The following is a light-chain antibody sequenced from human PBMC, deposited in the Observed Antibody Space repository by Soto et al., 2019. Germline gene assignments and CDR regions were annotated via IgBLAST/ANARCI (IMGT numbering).Light chain of an antibody. CDR1: EPVSTSF. V-gene: IGKV3-20*01. CDR3: QVYHWSLSWT. J-gene: IGKJ1*01. Sequence: EIVLTQTPGTLCFSPGERATLSCRAREPVSTSFLAWYQQKRGQPPRLLIYGAPARATGVPDRFSGSGSGTDFTLTISELDPEDFAVYYFQVYHWSLSWTFAPGTKVDIK. CDR2: GAP.